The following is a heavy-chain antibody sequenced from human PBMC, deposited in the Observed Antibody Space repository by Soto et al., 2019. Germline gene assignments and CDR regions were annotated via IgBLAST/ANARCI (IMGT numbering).Heavy chain of an antibody. D-gene: IGHD1-26*01. J-gene: IGHJ4*02. CDR3: ARDRYCDFDY. Sequence: QVQLVESGGGVVQPGRSLRLSCAASGFTFSSYAMHWVRQAPGKGLEWVAVISYDGSNKYYADSVKGRFTISRDNSKNTLYLQMNSLRAEDTAVYYCARDRYCDFDYWGQGTLVTVSS. V-gene: IGHV3-30-3*01. CDR2: ISYDGSNK. CDR1: GFTFSSYA.